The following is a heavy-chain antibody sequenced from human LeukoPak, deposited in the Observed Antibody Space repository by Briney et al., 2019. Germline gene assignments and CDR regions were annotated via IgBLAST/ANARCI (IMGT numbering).Heavy chain of an antibody. CDR3: ATLGRPAKNWFDP. CDR2: IYYGGST. J-gene: IGHJ5*02. V-gene: IGHV4-59*01. CDR1: GGSISSYY. D-gene: IGHD1-26*01. Sequence: SETLSLTCTVSGGSISSYYWSWIRQPPGKGLEWIGYIYYGGSTNYNPSLKSRVTISVDTSKNQFSLKLSSVTAADTAVYYCATLGRPAKNWFDPWGQGTLVTVSS.